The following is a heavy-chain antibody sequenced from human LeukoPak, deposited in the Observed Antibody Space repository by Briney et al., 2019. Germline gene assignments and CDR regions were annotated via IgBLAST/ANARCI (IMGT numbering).Heavy chain of an antibody. Sequence: SETLSLTCTVSGGSINNHYWSWIRQPPGQGLEWIGYIYYTGSTHYNPSLKSRVTMSVDTSRNQFSLQLNSVTAADTAVYYCARGATADFDPWGQGNLVTVSS. CDR1: GGSINNHY. CDR3: ARGATADFDP. D-gene: IGHD3-3*01. V-gene: IGHV4-59*11. CDR2: IYYTGST. J-gene: IGHJ5*02.